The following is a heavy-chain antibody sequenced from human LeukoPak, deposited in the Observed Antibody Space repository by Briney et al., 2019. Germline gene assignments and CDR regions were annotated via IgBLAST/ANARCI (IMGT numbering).Heavy chain of an antibody. Sequence: GGSLRLSCAASGFTFSTYGMNWVRQAPGKGLEWVSYINLNSRTIDYADSVRGRFTISRDNAKNSLYLQMNSLRAEDTAVYYCANGGWLGYFDYWGQGTLVTVSS. J-gene: IGHJ4*02. CDR3: ANGGWLGYFDY. V-gene: IGHV3-48*04. CDR1: GFTFSTYG. D-gene: IGHD6-19*01. CDR2: INLNSRTI.